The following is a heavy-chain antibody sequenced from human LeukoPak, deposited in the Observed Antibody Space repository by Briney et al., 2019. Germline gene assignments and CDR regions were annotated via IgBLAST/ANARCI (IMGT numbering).Heavy chain of an antibody. V-gene: IGHV3-15*01. J-gene: IGHJ4*02. Sequence: GGSLRLSCAASGFTFNSAWMSWVRQAPGKGLEWVAHIKTETDGGTTDYAAPVKGRFTISRYGSKHMVFLQMNSLKTDDTALYYCTWSGLKIESWGQGTLVTVSS. CDR1: GFTFNSAW. CDR2: IKTETDGGTT. CDR3: TWSGLKIES. D-gene: IGHD3-3*01.